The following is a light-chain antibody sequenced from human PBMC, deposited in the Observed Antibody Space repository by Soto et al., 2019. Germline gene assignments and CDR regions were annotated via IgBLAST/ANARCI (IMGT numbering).Light chain of an antibody. CDR1: SSDVGGYNY. V-gene: IGLV2-14*01. J-gene: IGLJ1*01. CDR2: EVS. CDR3: SSYTTTNTLYV. Sequence: QSVLTQPASVSGSPGQSITISCTGTSSDVGGYNYVSWYQQHPGKAPKLMIYEVSNRPSGVSSRFSGSKSGSTASLTISGLLAEDEADYYCSSYTTTNTLYVFGTGTKVTVL.